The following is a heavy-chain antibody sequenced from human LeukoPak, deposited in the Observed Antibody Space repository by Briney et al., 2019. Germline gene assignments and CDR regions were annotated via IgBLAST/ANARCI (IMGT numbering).Heavy chain of an antibody. V-gene: IGHV1-2*02. D-gene: IGHD3-9*01. J-gene: IGHJ5*02. CDR1: GYTFTGYY. Sequence: GASVKVSCKASGYTFTGYYMHWVRQAPGQGLEWTGWINPNSGGTNYAQKFQGRVTMTRDTSISTAYMELSRLRSDDTAVYYCARGVLTGYYGWFDPWGQGTLVTVSS. CDR2: INPNSGGT. CDR3: ARGVLTGYYGWFDP.